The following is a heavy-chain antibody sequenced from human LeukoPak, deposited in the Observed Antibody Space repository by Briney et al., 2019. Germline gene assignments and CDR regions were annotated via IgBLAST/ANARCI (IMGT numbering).Heavy chain of an antibody. CDR3: ARGAYYYDSSGYYYTYYFDY. J-gene: IGHJ4*02. CDR1: GYSISSGYY. Sequence: PSETLSLTCTVSGYSISSGYYWGWIRQPPGKGLEWIGYIYYSGSTNYNPSLKSRVTISVDTSKNQFSLKLTSMTAADTAVYYCARGAYYYDSSGYYYTYYFDYWGQGTLVTVSS. D-gene: IGHD3-22*01. V-gene: IGHV4-38-2*02. CDR2: IYYSGST.